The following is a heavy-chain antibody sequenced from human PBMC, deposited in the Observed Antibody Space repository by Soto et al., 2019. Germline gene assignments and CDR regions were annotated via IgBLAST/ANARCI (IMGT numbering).Heavy chain of an antibody. CDR3: AIFYFKDTATSEIYF. CDR1: DAATKSETHN. CDR2: IYYRGNA. D-gene: IGHD3-10*01. J-gene: IGHJ1*01. Sequence: SKPRSDTWFVSDAATKSETHNSCCIRQHKGKGLEWIGSIYYRGNAYYNPSLQTRVTISLDKSRSQFSLKLNSVTAADSAVYFCAIFYFKDTATSEIYF. V-gene: IGHV4-39*01.